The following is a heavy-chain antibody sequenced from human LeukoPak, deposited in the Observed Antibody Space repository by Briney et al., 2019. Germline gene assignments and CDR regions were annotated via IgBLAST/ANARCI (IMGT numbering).Heavy chain of an antibody. CDR2: FDPEDGET. V-gene: IGHV1-24*01. CDR3: TRGAAAGYTIYGMDV. D-gene: IGHD6-13*01. Sequence: ASVKVSCKVSGYTLTELSMHWVRQAPGEGIEWMGVFDPEDGETIYAQKFQGRVTMTEDTSTDTAYMELSSLRSEDTAVYYCTRGAAAGYTIYGMDVWGKGTTVTVSS. J-gene: IGHJ6*04. CDR1: GYTLTELS.